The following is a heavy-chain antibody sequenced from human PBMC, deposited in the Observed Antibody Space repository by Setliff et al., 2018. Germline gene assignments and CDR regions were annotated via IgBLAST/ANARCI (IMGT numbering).Heavy chain of an antibody. Sequence: SVKVSCKASGYIFAGYYMHWVRQAPGQGLEWMGGIIPLLETAKYAPKFQGRVTITADESTSTAYMEVSSLRSEDTAVFYCARDTRDRYDTSGHYLSLDSWGQGTLVTV. V-gene: IGHV1-69*13. CDR3: ARDTRDRYDTSGHYLSLDS. D-gene: IGHD3-22*01. J-gene: IGHJ4*02. CDR2: IIPLLETA. CDR1: GYIFAGYY.